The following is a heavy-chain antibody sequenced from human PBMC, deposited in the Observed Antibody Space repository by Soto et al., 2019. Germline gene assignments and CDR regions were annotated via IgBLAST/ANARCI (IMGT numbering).Heavy chain of an antibody. CDR3: ARDPADPYYYYGMDV. J-gene: IGHJ6*02. CDR1: GFTFSSYW. Sequence: GGSLRLFCAASGFTFSSYWMHWVRQAPGKGLVWVSRINSDGSSTSYADSVKGRFTISRDNAKNTLYLQMNSLRAEDTAVYYCARDPADPYYYYGMDVWGQGTTVTVSS. V-gene: IGHV3-74*01. CDR2: INSDGSST.